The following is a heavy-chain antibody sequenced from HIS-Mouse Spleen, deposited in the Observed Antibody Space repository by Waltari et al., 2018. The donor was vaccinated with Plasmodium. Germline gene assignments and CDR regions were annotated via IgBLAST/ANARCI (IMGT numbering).Heavy chain of an antibody. D-gene: IGHD2-2*01. J-gene: IGHJ3*02. CDR2: IYYSGRT. Sequence: QVQLQESGPGLVKPSETLSLTCTVSGGPISSYYWTWLRQPPGKGLEWIGDIYYSGRTNYNPSLKGRVTISVDTSKNQFSLKLSSVTAADTAVYYCARDCSSTSCLDAFDIWGQGTMVTVSS. CDR1: GGPISSYY. V-gene: IGHV4-59*01. CDR3: ARDCSSTSCLDAFDI.